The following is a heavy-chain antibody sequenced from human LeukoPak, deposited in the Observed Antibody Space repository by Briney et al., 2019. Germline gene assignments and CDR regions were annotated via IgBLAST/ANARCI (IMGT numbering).Heavy chain of an antibody. CDR3: LRQGVGSPPR. D-gene: IGHD1-26*01. V-gene: IGHV3-53*05. CDR1: GFTVTGND. J-gene: IGHJ4*02. CDR2: IYAGGGGSA. Sequence: QPGGSLRLSCAASGFTVTGNDMNRVRQAPGKGLEWVSLIYAGGGGSAHYADSVRGRFTGSRDDSKNTLDLQMNSLKPDDTAIYYCLRQGVGSPPRWGQGTLVTVSS.